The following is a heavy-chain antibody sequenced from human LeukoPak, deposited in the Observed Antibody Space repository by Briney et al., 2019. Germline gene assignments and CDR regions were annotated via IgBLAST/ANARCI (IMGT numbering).Heavy chain of an antibody. Sequence: GSIYYSGSTYYNPSLKSRVTISVDTSKNQFSLKLSSVTAADTAVYYCVRGHYDSSGYSLDYWGQGTLVTVSS. CDR3: VRGHYDSSGYSLDY. J-gene: IGHJ4*02. CDR2: IYYSGST. V-gene: IGHV4-39*07. D-gene: IGHD3-22*01.